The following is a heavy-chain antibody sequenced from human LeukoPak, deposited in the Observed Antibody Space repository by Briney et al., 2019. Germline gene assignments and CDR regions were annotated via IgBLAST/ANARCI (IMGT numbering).Heavy chain of an antibody. CDR3: AAPLNDYHFDY. CDR2: MYYSGST. V-gene: IGHV4-39*01. D-gene: IGHD1-1*01. CDR1: GGSISSDSYY. Sequence: SETLSLTCTVSGGSISSDSYYWGWTRQPPGKGMEWIGSMYYSGSTDSNPSLKSRVTISVDTPKNQFSLKLSSVTAADTAVYYCAAPLNDYHFDYWGQGTLVTVSS. J-gene: IGHJ4*02.